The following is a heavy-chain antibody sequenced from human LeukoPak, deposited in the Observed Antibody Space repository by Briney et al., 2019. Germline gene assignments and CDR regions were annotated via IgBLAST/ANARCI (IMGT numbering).Heavy chain of an antibody. D-gene: IGHD3-10*01. CDR2: IGDSGATT. CDR3: ASFHYYGSGAYYLSY. J-gene: IGHJ4*02. CDR1: GFTLSSYA. Sequence: GGSLRLTCAASGFTLSSYAMTWVRQAPGKGLEWVSDIGDSGATTYYADSVKGRFTISRDNSKNTLYLQMSSLRAEDTAVYFCASFHYYGSGAYYLSYWGQGTLVTVSS. V-gene: IGHV3-23*01.